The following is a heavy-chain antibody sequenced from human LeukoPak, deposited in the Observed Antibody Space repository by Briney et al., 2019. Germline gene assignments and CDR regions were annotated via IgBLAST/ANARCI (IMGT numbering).Heavy chain of an antibody. CDR3: ARRMAAGGTAIGY. D-gene: IGHD6-13*01. V-gene: IGHV1-8*01. CDR2: MNPNSGNT. CDR1: GYTFTRYD. Sequence: ASVKVSCKASGYTFTRYDINWVRQSPGQGLEWMGWMNPNSGNTGYAQKFQGRVTMTRNTSISTAYMELSSLISEDTAMYYCARRMAAGGTAIGYWGQGTLVTVSS. J-gene: IGHJ4*02.